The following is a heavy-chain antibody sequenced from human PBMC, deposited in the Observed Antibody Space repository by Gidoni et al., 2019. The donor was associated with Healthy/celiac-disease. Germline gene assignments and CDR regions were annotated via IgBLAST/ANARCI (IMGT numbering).Heavy chain of an antibody. CDR1: GFTFSSYG. D-gene: IGHD2-15*01. CDR3: AKDVKGRYCSGGSCYSYGMDV. Sequence: QVQLVESGGGVVQPGRSLRLPCAASGFTFSSYGMHRVRQAPGKGLEWVAVISYDGSNKYYADSVKGRFTISRDNSKNTLYLQMNSLRAEDTAVYYCAKDVKGRYCSGGSCYSYGMDVWGQGTTVTVSS. V-gene: IGHV3-30*18. J-gene: IGHJ6*02. CDR2: ISYDGSNK.